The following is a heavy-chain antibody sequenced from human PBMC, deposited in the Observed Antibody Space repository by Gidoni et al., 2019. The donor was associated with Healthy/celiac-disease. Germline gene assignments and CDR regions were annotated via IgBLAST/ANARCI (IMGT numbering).Heavy chain of an antibody. CDR2: IHYSGST. CDR1: GGSISGDY. CDR3: ARAGYSNYLAWFDP. D-gene: IGHD4-4*01. Sequence: QVQLQESGPGLVKPSETLSLTCTVSGGSISGDYWSWIRQPPGKGLEWIGYIHYSGSTNYHPSLKSRVTISVDTSKNQFSLRLSSVTAADTAVYYCARAGYSNYLAWFDPWGQGTLVTVSS. V-gene: IGHV4-59*01. J-gene: IGHJ5*02.